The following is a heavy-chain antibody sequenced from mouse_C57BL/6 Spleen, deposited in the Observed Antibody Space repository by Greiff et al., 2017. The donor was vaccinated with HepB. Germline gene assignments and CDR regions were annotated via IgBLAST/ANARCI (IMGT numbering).Heavy chain of an antibody. J-gene: IGHJ3*01. Sequence: EVKLVESGEGLVKPGGSLKLSCAASGFTFSSYAMSWVRQTPEKRLEWVAYISSGGDYIYYADTVKGRFTISRDNARNTLYLQMSSLKSEDTAMYYCTRDHYGSSLFAYWGQGTLVTVSA. D-gene: IGHD1-1*01. CDR3: TRDHYGSSLFAY. CDR2: ISSGGDYI. CDR1: GFTFSSYA. V-gene: IGHV5-9-1*02.